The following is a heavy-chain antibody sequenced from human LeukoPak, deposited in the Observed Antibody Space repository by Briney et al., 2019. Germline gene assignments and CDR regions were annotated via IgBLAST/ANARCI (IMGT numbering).Heavy chain of an antibody. CDR1: GYSISSGYY. CDR2: IYYSGST. CDR3: ARVDDWFDP. V-gene: IGHV4-30-4*08. Sequence: PSETLSLTCAVSGYSISSGYYWSWIRQPPGKGLEWIGYIYYSGSTYYNPSLKSRVTISVDTSKNQFSLKLSSVTAADTAVYYCARVDDWFDPWGQGTLVTVSS. J-gene: IGHJ5*02.